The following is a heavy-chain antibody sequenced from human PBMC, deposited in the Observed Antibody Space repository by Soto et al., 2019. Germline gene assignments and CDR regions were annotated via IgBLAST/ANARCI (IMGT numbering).Heavy chain of an antibody. CDR3: ASSMGRGGNDY. V-gene: IGHV3-7*05. J-gene: IGHJ4*02. CDR1: GFTFSDYW. D-gene: IGHD3-10*01. CDR2: IKTDGSEK. Sequence: EVQLVESGGGLVQPGGSLRLSCAASGFTFSDYWMSWVRQAPGKGLECVANIKTDGSEKYYVDPVKGRFTISRDNDKNSQSPERNRLRAEDTAVYYCASSMGRGGNDYWGQGTLVAVSS.